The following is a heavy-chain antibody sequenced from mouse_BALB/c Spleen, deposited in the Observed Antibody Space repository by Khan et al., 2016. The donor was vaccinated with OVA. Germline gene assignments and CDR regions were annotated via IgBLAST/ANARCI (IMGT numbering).Heavy chain of an antibody. CDR3: ARGNYYGYYFDY. Sequence: EVKLLESGPGLVKPSQSLSLTCTVTGYSITSGYAWNWIRQFPGNKLEWMGYISYSGGTSYNPSLKSRISITRDTSKNQFFLQLNSVTTEVTATYYCARGNYYGYYFDYWGQGTPLTVSS. V-gene: IGHV3-2*02. D-gene: IGHD1-1*01. CDR1: GYSITSGYA. J-gene: IGHJ2*01. CDR2: ISYSGGT.